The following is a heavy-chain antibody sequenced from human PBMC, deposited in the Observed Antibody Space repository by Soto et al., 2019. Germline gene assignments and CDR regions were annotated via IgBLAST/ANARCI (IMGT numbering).Heavy chain of an antibody. CDR2: IYDTGDT. CDR1: GFILRTNG. CDR3: AGHGGFSY. D-gene: IGHD4-17*01. J-gene: IGHJ4*02. Sequence: MQLVESGGGVVQPGKSLRLSCAATGFILRTNGMSWVRQAPGKGLEWVSSIYDTGDTNYADSLKGRFTISRDNSKNTLYLQMNSLRAEDTALYYCAGHGGFSYLGQGTLVTVSS. V-gene: IGHV3-23*04.